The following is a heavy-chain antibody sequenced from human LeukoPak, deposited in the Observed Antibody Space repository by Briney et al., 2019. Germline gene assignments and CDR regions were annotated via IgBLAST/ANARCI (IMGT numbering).Heavy chain of an antibody. Sequence: SETLSLTCTVSGVSISSSNSYWGWLRQPPGKGLEWIGSIYYTGNTYYNASLKSRVTISIDTSKNQISLRLTSVTATDTAMYYCARQIGSGLFTLPGGQGTLVTVSS. CDR2: IYYTGNT. D-gene: IGHD3/OR15-3a*01. CDR3: ARQIGSGLFTLP. J-gene: IGHJ4*02. V-gene: IGHV4-39*01. CDR1: GVSISSSNSY.